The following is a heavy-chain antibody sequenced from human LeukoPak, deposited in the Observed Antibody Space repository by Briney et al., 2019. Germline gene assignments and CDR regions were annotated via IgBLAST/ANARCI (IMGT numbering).Heavy chain of an antibody. J-gene: IGHJ4*02. CDR1: GGSISSYY. V-gene: IGHV4-59*08. CDR3: ARGRYYFDY. CDR2: IYYSGST. Sequence: SETLSLTCTVSGGSISSYYWSWIRQPPGKGLEWIGYIYYSGSTNYNPSLKSRVTISVDTSKNQFSLKLSSVTAADTAVYYCARGRYYFDYWGQGTLVTVSS.